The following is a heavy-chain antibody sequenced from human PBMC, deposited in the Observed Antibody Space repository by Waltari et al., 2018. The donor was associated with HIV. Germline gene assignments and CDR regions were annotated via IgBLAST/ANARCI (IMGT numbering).Heavy chain of an antibody. CDR1: GFTFSSYA. CDR3: TKDRRPYGDWDY. CDR2: ISGSGGST. Sequence: EVQLLESGGGLVQPGGSLRPSCAASGFTFSSYAMSWVRQAPGKGLEWVSAISGSGGSTYYTDSVKGRFTISRDNSKNTLYLQMNSLRAEDTAVYYCTKDRRPYGDWDYWGQGTLVTVSS. J-gene: IGHJ4*02. D-gene: IGHD4-17*01. V-gene: IGHV3-23*01.